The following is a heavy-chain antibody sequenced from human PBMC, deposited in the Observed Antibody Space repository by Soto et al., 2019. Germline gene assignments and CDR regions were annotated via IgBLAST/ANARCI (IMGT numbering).Heavy chain of an antibody. CDR2: IHYSGST. CDR1: SGSVNSYY. CDR3: AAGGGGSRY. J-gene: IGHJ4*02. Sequence: SETLSLTCTVSSGSVNSYYWTWIRQPPGKGLEWIGDIHYSGSTNYNLSLKSRVSISIDTSKNQFSLIVNSVTAADTAVYYCAAGGGGSRYWGQGTLVTVSS. D-gene: IGHD2-15*01. V-gene: IGHV4-59*02.